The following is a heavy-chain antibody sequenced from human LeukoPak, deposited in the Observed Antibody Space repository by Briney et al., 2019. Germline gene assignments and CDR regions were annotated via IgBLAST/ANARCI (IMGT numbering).Heavy chain of an antibody. CDR2: ISAYNGNT. V-gene: IGHV1-18*04. D-gene: IGHD2-21*02. CDR1: GYTFTGYF. Sequence: ASVKVSCKASGYTFTGYFLHWVRQAPGQGLEWMGWISAYNGNTNYAQKLQGRVTMTTDTSTSTAYMELRSLRSDDTAVYYCAREAFCGGDCYGEYYYYGMDVWGQGTTVTVSS. CDR3: AREAFCGGDCYGEYYYYGMDV. J-gene: IGHJ6*02.